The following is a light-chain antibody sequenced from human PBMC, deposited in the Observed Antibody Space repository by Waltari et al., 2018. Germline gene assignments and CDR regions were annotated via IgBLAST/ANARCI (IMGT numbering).Light chain of an antibody. CDR1: NSDVGSYNY. CDR2: EVT. CDR3: SSYAGNDL. J-gene: IGLJ2*01. Sequence: QSALTQPASVSGSPGQSITISCTGTNSDVGSYNYVSWYQQHPGKAPKLMIYEVTKRPSGLSNRFSGSKSGNTASLTITELQAEDEADYYCSSYAGNDLFGGGTKLTVL. V-gene: IGLV2-14*01.